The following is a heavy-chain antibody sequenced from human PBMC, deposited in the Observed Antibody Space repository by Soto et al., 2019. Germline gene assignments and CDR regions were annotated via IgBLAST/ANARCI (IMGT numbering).Heavy chain of an antibody. CDR2: ISYDGSNE. CDR1: GFTFNDYG. D-gene: IGHD1-26*01. V-gene: IGHV3-30*18. J-gene: IGHJ4*02. Sequence: QEQLVESGGGVVQPGWSLRLSCAASGFTFNDYGMHWVRQAPGKGLEWVAFISYDGSNEYYADSVKGRFTVSRDNSKNTLYLQMSSLRAEDTAVYFCAKETGPSCVSVTCAPGFWGQGTLVTVSS. CDR3: AKETGPSCVSVTCAPGF.